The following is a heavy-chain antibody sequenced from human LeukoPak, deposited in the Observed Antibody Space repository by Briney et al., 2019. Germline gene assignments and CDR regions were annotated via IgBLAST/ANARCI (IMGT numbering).Heavy chain of an antibody. V-gene: IGHV4-39*07. Sequence: PSETLSLTCTVSGGSISSSSYYWGWIRQPPGKGLEWIGSIYYSGSTYYNPSLKSRVTISVDTSKNQFSLKLSSVTAADTAVYYCARGASIVGATWVDYWGQGTLVTVSS. CDR2: IYYSGST. D-gene: IGHD1-26*01. CDR3: ARGASIVGATWVDY. J-gene: IGHJ4*02. CDR1: GGSISSSSYY.